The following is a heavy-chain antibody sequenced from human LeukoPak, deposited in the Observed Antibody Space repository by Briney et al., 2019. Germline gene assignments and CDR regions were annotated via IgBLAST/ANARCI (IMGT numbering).Heavy chain of an antibody. CDR3: ARDGGATTHDAFDI. V-gene: IGHV3-30-3*01. D-gene: IGHD1-26*01. J-gene: IGHJ3*02. CDR1: GFTFSSYA. Sequence: GRSLRLSCAASGFTFSSYAMHWVRQAPGKGLEWVAVISYDGSNKYYADSVKGRFTISRDNSKNTLYLQMNSLRAEDTAVYYCARDGGATTHDAFDIWGQGTMVTVSS. CDR2: ISYDGSNK.